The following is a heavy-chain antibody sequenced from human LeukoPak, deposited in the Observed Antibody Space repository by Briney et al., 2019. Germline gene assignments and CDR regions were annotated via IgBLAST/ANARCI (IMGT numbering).Heavy chain of an antibody. D-gene: IGHD3-22*01. J-gene: IGHJ4*02. V-gene: IGHV4-59*01. CDR1: GGSISSYY. Sequence: SETLSLTCTVSGGSISSYYWSWIRQPPGKGLEWIGYIYYSGSTNYNPSLKSRVTISVDTSKNQFSLKLSSVTAADTAVYYCARLLPGYYYDSSGYYFDYWGQGTLVTVSS. CDR2: IYYSGST. CDR3: ARLLPGYYYDSSGYYFDY.